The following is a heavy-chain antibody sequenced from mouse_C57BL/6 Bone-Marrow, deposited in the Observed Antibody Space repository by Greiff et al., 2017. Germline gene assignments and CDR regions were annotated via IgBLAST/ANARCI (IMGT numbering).Heavy chain of an antibody. CDR3: ARSYSDYAIDY. Sequence: ESGPGLVKPSQSLSLTCSVTGYSITSGYYWNWIRQFPGNKLEWMGFISYDGSNNYNPSLKNRISITRDTSKNQFFLKLNSVTTEDTATYYCARSYSDYAIDYWGQGTTLTVSS. CDR2: ISYDGSN. CDR1: GYSITSGYY. J-gene: IGHJ2*01. V-gene: IGHV3-6*01. D-gene: IGHD2-4*01.